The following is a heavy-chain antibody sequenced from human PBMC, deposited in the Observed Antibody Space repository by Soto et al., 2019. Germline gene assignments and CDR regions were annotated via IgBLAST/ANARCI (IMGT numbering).Heavy chain of an antibody. D-gene: IGHD6-13*01. CDR1: GFIVSSSY. V-gene: IGHV3-53*02. CDR3: ARCSGWYGQCYFDC. Sequence: DVQLVETGGGLILPGGSLRLSCAASGFIVSSSYMSWVGQAPGKGLEWVSVIYSDGRTYYADSVKGRFTISRDNSKNKLYLQMNSLSAEDTAVYYCARCSGWYGQCYFDCWGQGTLVTVSS. CDR2: IYSDGRT. J-gene: IGHJ4*02.